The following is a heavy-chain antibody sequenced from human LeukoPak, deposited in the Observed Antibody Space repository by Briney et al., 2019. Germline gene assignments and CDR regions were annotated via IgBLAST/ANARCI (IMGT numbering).Heavy chain of an antibody. CDR1: GFTFSSYA. J-gene: IGHJ4*02. CDR2: ISYDGSNK. V-gene: IGHV3-30-3*01. CDR3: ARDKGLRSTTVFDY. D-gene: IGHD4-17*01. Sequence: GGSLRLSCAASGFTFSSYAMHWVRQAPGKGLEWVAVISYDGSNKYYADSVKGRFTISRDNSKNTLYLQMNSLRAEDTAVYYCARDKGLRSTTVFDYWGQGTLVTVSS.